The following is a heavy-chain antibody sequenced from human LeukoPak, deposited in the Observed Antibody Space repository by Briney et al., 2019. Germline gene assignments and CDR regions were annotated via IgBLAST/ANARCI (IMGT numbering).Heavy chain of an antibody. CDR3: AREFDGDYYGASDI. J-gene: IGHJ3*02. Sequence: GGSLRLSCAASGFTFSSYSMNWVRQAPGKGLEWVSSISSSSSYIYYADSVKGRFTISRDNAKNSLYLQMNSLRAEDTAVYYCAREFDGDYYGASDIWGQGTMVTVSS. CDR1: GFTFSSYS. V-gene: IGHV3-21*01. CDR2: ISSSSSYI. D-gene: IGHD4-17*01.